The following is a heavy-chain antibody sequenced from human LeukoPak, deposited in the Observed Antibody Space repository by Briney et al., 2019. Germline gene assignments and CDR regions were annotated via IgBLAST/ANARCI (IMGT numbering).Heavy chain of an antibody. CDR2: IKQDGGEK. CDR3: AKGAFRDQVQGYYYMGV. CDR1: GFTFSSYW. D-gene: IGHD3-10*01. Sequence: GGSLRLSCAASGFTFSSYWMSWVRQAPGKGLEWVANIKQDGGEKYYVDSVKGRFIISRDNAKNSLYLQMNSLRAEDTAVYYCAKGAFRDQVQGYYYMGVWGKGTTVTVSS. V-gene: IGHV3-7*01. J-gene: IGHJ6*03.